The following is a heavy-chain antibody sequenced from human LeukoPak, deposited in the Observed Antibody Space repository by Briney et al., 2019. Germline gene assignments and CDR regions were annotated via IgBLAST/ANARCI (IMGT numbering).Heavy chain of an antibody. CDR1: GFTFSNAW. Sequence: GGSLRLSCAASGFTFSNAWMSWVRQAPGKGLEWVGRIKSKTDGGTTDYAAPVKGRFTISRDDSKNTLYLQMNSLKTEDTAVYYWTTLDFHYGSGSYSGFDPWGQGTLVTVSS. CDR3: TTLDFHYGSGSYSGFDP. V-gene: IGHV3-15*01. J-gene: IGHJ5*02. CDR2: IKSKTDGGTT. D-gene: IGHD3-10*01.